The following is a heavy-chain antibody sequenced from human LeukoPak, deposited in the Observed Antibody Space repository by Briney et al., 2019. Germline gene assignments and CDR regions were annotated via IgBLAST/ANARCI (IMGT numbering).Heavy chain of an antibody. V-gene: IGHV1-8*01. CDR2: MNPNSGNT. CDR3: ARGPGAGDEDY. D-gene: IGHD7-27*01. Sequence: ASVXXXCXASGYTFTSYDINWVRQATGQGLXXMGWMNPNSGNTGYAQKFQGRVTMTRNTSISTAYMELSSLRSEDTAVYYCARGPGAGDEDYWGRGTLVTVSS. J-gene: IGHJ4*02. CDR1: GYTFTSYD.